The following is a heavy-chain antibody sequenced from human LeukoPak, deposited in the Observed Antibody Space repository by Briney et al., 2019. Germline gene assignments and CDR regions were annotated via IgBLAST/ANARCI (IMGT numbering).Heavy chain of an antibody. V-gene: IGHV1-2*02. CDR3: ARWLGYAGAFDI. CDR1: GYTFTGYY. Sequence: ASVKVSCKASGYTFTGYYMHWVRQAPGQGLGWMGWINPNSGGTNYAQKFQGRVTMTGDTSISTAYMELSRLRSDDTAVYYCARWLGYAGAFDIWGQGTMVTVSS. D-gene: IGHD2-15*01. J-gene: IGHJ3*02. CDR2: INPNSGGT.